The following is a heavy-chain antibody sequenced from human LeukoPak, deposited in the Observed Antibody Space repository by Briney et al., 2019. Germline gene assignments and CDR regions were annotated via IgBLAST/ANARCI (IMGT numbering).Heavy chain of an antibody. CDR1: GFTFSSYA. CDR3: AKDPITIFGVVMNERDY. J-gene: IGHJ4*02. V-gene: IGHV3-23*01. D-gene: IGHD3-3*01. Sequence: GGSLRLSCAASGFTFSSYAMSWVRQAPGKRLEWVSAISGSGGSTYYADSVKGRFTISRDNSKNTLYLQMNSLRAEDTAVYYCAKDPITIFGVVMNERDYWGQGTLVTVSS. CDR2: ISGSGGST.